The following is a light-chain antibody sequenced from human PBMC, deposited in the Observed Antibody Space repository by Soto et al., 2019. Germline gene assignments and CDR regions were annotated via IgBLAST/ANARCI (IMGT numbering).Light chain of an antibody. J-gene: IGLJ2*01. CDR3: CSYTSTNTLV. V-gene: IGLV2-14*01. CDR1: SSDVGGYNY. CDR2: GVT. Sequence: QSALTQPASVSGSPGQSITISCTGTSSDVGGYNYVSWYQQHPGKAPKVIIYGVTHRPSGVSNRFSGSKSVNTASLTISGLQAEDEADYYCCSYTSTNTLVFGGRTKVTVL.